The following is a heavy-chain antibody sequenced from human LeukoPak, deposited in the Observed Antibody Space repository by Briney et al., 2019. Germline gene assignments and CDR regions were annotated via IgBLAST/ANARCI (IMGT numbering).Heavy chain of an antibody. D-gene: IGHD3-10*01. Sequence: SETLSLTCAVSGGSISSSNWWSWVRQPPGKGLEWIGEIYHSGSTNYNPSLKSRVTISVDKSKNQFSLRLSSVTAADTAVYYCARLKQRAVRGTGDYWGQGTLVTVSS. CDR2: IYHSGST. CDR1: GGSISSSNW. V-gene: IGHV4-4*02. J-gene: IGHJ4*02. CDR3: ARLKQRAVRGTGDY.